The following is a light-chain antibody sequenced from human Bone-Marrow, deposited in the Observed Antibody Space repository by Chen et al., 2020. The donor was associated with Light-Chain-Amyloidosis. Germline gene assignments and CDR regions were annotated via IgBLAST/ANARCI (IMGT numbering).Light chain of an antibody. CDR2: DDS. J-gene: IGLJ3*02. CDR1: NIGSTS. CDR3: QVWDRSSDRPV. Sequence: SYVLTQPSSVSVAPGQTATIACGGNNIGSTSVHWYQQTPGQAPLLVVYDDSDRPSGIPERLSDSTSWNTATLTSSRVEAGDEADYYCQVWDRSSDRPVFSGGTKLTVL. V-gene: IGLV3-21*02.